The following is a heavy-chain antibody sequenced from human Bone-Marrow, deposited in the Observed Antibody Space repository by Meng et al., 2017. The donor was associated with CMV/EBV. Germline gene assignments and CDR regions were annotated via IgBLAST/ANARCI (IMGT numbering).Heavy chain of an antibody. CDR2: IKEDGSVK. Sequence: GESLKISCAASGFTFTAYWMSWVRQAPGKGLEWVANIKEDGSVKYYVDSVRGRFTISRDNGKKSVYLQMSSLRAEDTAVYYCATSAGAAGHSWGQGTLVTVSS. V-gene: IGHV3-7*01. CDR3: ATSAGAAGHS. J-gene: IGHJ1*01. D-gene: IGHD6-13*01. CDR1: GFTFTAYW.